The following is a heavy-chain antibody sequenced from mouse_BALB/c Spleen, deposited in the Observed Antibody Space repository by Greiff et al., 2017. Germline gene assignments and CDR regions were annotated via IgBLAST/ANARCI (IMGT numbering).Heavy chain of an antibody. D-gene: IGHD2-1*01. CDR3: ARQSYYGNFDY. J-gene: IGHJ3*01. CDR1: EYEFPSHD. Sequence: EVQRVESGGGLVQPGESLKLSCESNEYEFPSHDMSWVRKTPEKRLVLVAAINSDGGRTYYPDTMERGFIISRDNTKQTLYLQMSSLMSEDTALYYCARQSYYGNFDYWGQGTLVTVSA. V-gene: IGHV5-2*01. CDR2: INSDGGRT.